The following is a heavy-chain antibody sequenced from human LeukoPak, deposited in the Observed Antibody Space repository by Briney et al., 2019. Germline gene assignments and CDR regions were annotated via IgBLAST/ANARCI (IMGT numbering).Heavy chain of an antibody. CDR3: ARGLGYSYGYGDYFDY. D-gene: IGHD5-18*01. V-gene: IGHV3-21*01. J-gene: IGHJ4*02. CDR2: ISSSSSYI. Sequence: GGSLSLSCAASGFTFSSYSMNWVRPAPGKGLEWVSCISSSSSYIYYADSVKGRFTISRDNAKNSLYLQMNSLRAEDTAVYYCARGLGYSYGYGDYFDYWGQGTLVTVSS. CDR1: GFTFSSYS.